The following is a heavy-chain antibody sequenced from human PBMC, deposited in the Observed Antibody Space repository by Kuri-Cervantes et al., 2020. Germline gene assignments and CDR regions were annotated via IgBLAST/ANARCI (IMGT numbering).Heavy chain of an antibody. CDR1: GVSFNDYA. D-gene: IGHD3-3*01. CDR3: ARDWSMEV. V-gene: IGHV3-9*01. J-gene: IGHJ6*03. Sequence: GGSLRLSCAASGVSFNDYAMQWVWQRPGRGLEWVSGISWSGATVSYADSVKDRFTISRDNAKKSLYLQMNSLSAEDTALYYCARDWSMEVWGEGTTVTVSS. CDR2: ISWSGATV.